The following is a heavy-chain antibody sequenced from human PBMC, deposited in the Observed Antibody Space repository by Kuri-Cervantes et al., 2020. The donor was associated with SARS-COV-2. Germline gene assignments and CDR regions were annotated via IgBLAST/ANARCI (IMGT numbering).Heavy chain of an antibody. CDR1: GCSISSSSYY. CDR2: IYYSGST. J-gene: IGHJ6*03. Sequence: SETLSLTCTVSGCSISSSSYYWGWIRQPPGKGLEWIGSIYYSGSTYYNPSLKSRVTISVDTSKNKFSLKLSSVTAADTGVYYCARDKGTYKKSYYYYYYMDVWGKGTTVTVSS. D-gene: IGHD1-14*01. V-gene: IGHV4-39*02. CDR3: ARDKGTYKKSYYYYYYMDV.